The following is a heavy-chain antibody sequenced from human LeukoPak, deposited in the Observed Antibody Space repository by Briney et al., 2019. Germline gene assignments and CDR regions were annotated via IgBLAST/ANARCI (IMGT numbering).Heavy chain of an antibody. D-gene: IGHD5-18*01. V-gene: IGHV4-61*08. CDR1: GGSISSGGYY. Sequence: SETLSLTRTVSGGSISSGGYYWSWIRQPPGKGLEWIGYIYYSGSTNYNPSLKSRVTISVDTSKNQFSLKLSSVTAADTAVYYCARHESHRGAMANWGQGTLVTVSS. CDR2: IYYSGST. J-gene: IGHJ4*02. CDR3: ARHESHRGAMAN.